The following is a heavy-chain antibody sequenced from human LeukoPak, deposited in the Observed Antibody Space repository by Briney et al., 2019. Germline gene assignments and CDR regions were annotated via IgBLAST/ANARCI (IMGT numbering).Heavy chain of an antibody. D-gene: IGHD6-6*01. Sequence: GGSLRLSCAASGFTVSSNYMSWVRQAPGKGLEWVSVIYSGGSTYYADSVKGRFTFARDNAKNSLYLQMSSLRVEDTAVYYCARSWGSSSVFDYWGQGTLVTVSS. J-gene: IGHJ4*02. CDR2: IYSGGST. CDR1: GFTVSSNY. V-gene: IGHV3-53*01. CDR3: ARSWGSSSVFDY.